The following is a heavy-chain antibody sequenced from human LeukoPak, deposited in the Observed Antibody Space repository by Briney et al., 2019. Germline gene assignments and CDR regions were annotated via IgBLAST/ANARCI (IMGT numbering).Heavy chain of an antibody. Sequence: QAGGSLRLSCAASGFTFSSYWMSWVRQAPGKGLEWVANIKQDGSEKYYVDSVKGRFTISRDNAKNSLYLQMNSLRAEDTAVYYCARDKRYYYGSGSYGGGVYGYWGQGTLVTVSS. CDR1: GFTFSSYW. CDR2: IKQDGSEK. D-gene: IGHD3-10*01. J-gene: IGHJ4*02. V-gene: IGHV3-7*01. CDR3: ARDKRYYYGSGSYGGGVYGY.